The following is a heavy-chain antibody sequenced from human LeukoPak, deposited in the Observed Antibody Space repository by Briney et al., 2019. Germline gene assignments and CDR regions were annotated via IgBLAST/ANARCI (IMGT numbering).Heavy chain of an antibody. CDR2: ISGSGGST. CDR3: AKDSSSWYFQH. CDR1: GFTFSSYS. Sequence: GGSLRLSCAASGFTFSSYSMNWVRQAPGKGLEWVSAISGSGGSTYYADSVKGRFTISRDNSKNTLYLQMNSLRAEDTAVYYCAKDSSSWYFQHWGQGTLVTVSS. J-gene: IGHJ1*01. V-gene: IGHV3-23*01. D-gene: IGHD6-13*01.